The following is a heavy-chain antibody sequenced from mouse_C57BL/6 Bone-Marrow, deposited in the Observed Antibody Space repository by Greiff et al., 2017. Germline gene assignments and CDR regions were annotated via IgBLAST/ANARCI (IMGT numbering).Heavy chain of an antibody. CDR1: GFSLTSYG. D-gene: IGHD2-3*01. J-gene: IGHJ1*03. Sequence: QVQLQQSGPGLVQPSQSLSITCTVSGFSLTSYGVHWVRQSPGKGLEWLGVIWSGGSTDYNAAFISRLSISKDNSKSQVFFKMNSLQADDTAIYYSARNGWFLWYFDVWGTGTTVTVSS. V-gene: IGHV2-2*01. CDR3: ARNGWFLWYFDV. CDR2: IWSGGST.